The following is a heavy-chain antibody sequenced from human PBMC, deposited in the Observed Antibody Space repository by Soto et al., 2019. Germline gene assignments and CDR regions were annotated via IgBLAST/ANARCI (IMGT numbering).Heavy chain of an antibody. Sequence: SETLSLTCAVYGGSFSGYYWSWIRQPPGKGLEWIGEINHSGSTNYNPSLKSRVTISVDTSKNQFSLKLSSVTAADTAVYYCARGRQQLTPVDYYYYMDVWGKGTTVTVSS. J-gene: IGHJ6*03. CDR2: INHSGST. CDR1: GGSFSGYY. V-gene: IGHV4-34*01. D-gene: IGHD6-13*01. CDR3: ARGRQQLTPVDYYYYMDV.